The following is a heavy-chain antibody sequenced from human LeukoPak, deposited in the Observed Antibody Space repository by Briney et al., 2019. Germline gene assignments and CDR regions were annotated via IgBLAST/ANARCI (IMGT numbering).Heavy chain of an antibody. CDR1: GFTFDDYA. V-gene: IGHV3-9*01. J-gene: IGHJ5*02. D-gene: IGHD2-15*01. CDR2: ISWNSGSI. Sequence: SLRLSCAASGFTFDDYAMHWVQQAPGKGLEWVSGISWNSGSIGYADSVKGRFTISRDNAKNSLYLQMNSLRAEDTALYYCAKGDSSWGQGTLVTVTS. CDR3: AKGDSS.